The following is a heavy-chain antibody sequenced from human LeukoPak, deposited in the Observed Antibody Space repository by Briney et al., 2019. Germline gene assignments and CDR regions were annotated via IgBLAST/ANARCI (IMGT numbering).Heavy chain of an antibody. CDR2: INHSGST. V-gene: IGHV4-34*01. CDR1: GGSFSGYY. J-gene: IGHJ4*02. D-gene: IGHD5-18*01. CDR3: ARGLGQLWFPYYFDY. Sequence: SETLSLTCAVYGGSFSGYYWSWIRQPPGKGLEWIGEINHSGSTNYNPSLKSRVTISVDTSKNQFSLKLSSVTAADTAVYYCARGLGQLWFPYYFDYWGQGTLVTVSS.